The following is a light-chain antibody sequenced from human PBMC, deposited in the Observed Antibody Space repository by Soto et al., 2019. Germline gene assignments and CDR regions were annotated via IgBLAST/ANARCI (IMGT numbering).Light chain of an antibody. V-gene: IGKV3-15*01. Sequence: EIVMTQSPATLSVSPGGRATRSCRASQSVSSNLAWYQQKPGQAARLLIYGASTRATGIPARFSGSGSGTEFTLTISSLQSEDFAVYYCQQYNNWPITFGQGTRLEIK. CDR1: QSVSSN. CDR3: QQYNNWPIT. J-gene: IGKJ5*01. CDR2: GAS.